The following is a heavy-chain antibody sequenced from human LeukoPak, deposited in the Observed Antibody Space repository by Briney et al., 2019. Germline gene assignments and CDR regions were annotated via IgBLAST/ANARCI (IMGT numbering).Heavy chain of an antibody. CDR1: GYTFTSYG. CDR3: ARDWELLRGFDAFDI. J-gene: IGHJ3*02. V-gene: IGHV1-18*01. Sequence: GAAVKVSCKASGYTFTSYGISWVRQAPGQGREWMGWISAYNGNTNLAQKLQGRVTMTTDTSTSTAYMELRSLRSDDTAVYYCARDWELLRGFDAFDIWGQGTMVTVSS. CDR2: ISAYNGNT. D-gene: IGHD1-26*01.